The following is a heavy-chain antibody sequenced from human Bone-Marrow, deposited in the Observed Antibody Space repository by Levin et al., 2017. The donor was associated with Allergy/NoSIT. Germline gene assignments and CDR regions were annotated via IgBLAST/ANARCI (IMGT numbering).Heavy chain of an antibody. J-gene: IGHJ4*02. CDR1: GFTFSSYA. V-gene: IGHV3-23*01. D-gene: IGHD6-13*01. CDR2: ISGSGGST. CDR3: AKFAASSSWYKSPGISYYFDY. Sequence: GGSLRLSCAASGFTFSSYAMSWVRQAPGKGLEWVSAISGSGGSTYYADSVKGRFTISRDNSKNTLYLQMNSLRAEDTAVYYCAKFAASSSWYKSPGISYYFDYWGQGTLVTVSS.